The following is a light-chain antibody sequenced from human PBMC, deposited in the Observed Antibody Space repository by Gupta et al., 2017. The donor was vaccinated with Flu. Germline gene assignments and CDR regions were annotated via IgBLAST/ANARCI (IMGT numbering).Light chain of an antibody. CDR2: QDT. J-gene: IGLJ3*02. V-gene: IGLV3-1*01. CDR3: QASDSSTGVV. Sequence: SGDKLGEKYVYWYHQKAGQSPVMVMYQDTKRPSGIPERFSGSNSGNTATLTISGTQAMDEADYYCQASDSSTGVVFGGGTKLTVL. CDR1: KLGEKY.